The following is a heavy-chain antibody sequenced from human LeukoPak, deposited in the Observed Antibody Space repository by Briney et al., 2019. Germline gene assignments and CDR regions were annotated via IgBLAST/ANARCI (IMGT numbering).Heavy chain of an antibody. CDR2: IWSDGTNT. V-gene: IGHV3-33*06. D-gene: IGHD4-11*01. CDR1: GFTFSHYG. CDR3: AKDAQRGFDYSNSLDK. J-gene: IGHJ4*02. Sequence: PGRSLRLSCATSGFTFSHYGMHWVRQAPGKGLEWVALIWSDGTNTYYGDPVKGRFTISRDNFQRTVYLQMNSLRAEDTAVYYCAKDAQRGFDYSNSLDKWGQGTLVTVSS.